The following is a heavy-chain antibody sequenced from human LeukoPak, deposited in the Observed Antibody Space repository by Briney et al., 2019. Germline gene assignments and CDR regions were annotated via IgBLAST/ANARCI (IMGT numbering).Heavy chain of an antibody. CDR1: GFTFDDYG. J-gene: IGHJ4*02. D-gene: IGHD3-9*01. Sequence: GGSLRLSCAASGFTFDDYGMSWVRQGTGKGVEWVSGINWYGGSTGYADSVKGRFTISRDNAKNSLYLQMNSLRAEDTALYYCARESRHTISFDYWGQGTLVTVSS. CDR2: INWYGGST. CDR3: ARESRHTISFDY. V-gene: IGHV3-20*04.